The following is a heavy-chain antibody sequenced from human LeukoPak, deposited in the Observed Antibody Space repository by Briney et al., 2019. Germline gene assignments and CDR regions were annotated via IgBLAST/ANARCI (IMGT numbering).Heavy chain of an antibody. J-gene: IGHJ4*02. Sequence: PSETLSLTCTVSGGSIRSSYYYWGWIRQPPGKGLEWIGSIYDSGSTYYNPSLKSRVTISVDTSKNQFSLKLNSVTAADTAVYYCARPYDTPPRSGLRYWGQGTLVTVSS. CDR3: ARPYDTPPRSGLRY. CDR2: IYDSGST. CDR1: GGSIRSSYYY. D-gene: IGHD3-10*01. V-gene: IGHV4-39*01.